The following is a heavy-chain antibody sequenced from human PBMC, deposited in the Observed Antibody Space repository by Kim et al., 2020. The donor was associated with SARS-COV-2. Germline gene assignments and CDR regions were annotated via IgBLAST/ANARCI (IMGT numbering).Heavy chain of an antibody. V-gene: IGHV3-7*04. Sequence: KGRFTTTRDNAKNYLYLQMNSLRAEDTAVYYCGRDNDDGDYGWTVRAFDIWGQGTMVTVSS. D-gene: IGHD4-17*01. CDR3: GRDNDDGDYGWTVRAFDI. J-gene: IGHJ3*02.